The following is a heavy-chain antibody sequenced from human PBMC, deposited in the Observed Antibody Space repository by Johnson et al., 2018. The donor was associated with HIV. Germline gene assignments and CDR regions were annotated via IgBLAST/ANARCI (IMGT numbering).Heavy chain of an antibody. CDR3: ARSATGTTADAFDI. V-gene: IGHV3-7*01. CDR1: GVSFNNAW. Sequence: VQLVESGGSLVQPGGSLRLSCAVAGVSFNNAWMSWLRQAPGKGLEWVANIKQDGSEKYYVDSVKGRFTISRDNTKNSLYLQMNSLRAEDTAVYYCARSATGTTADAFDIWGQGTMVTVSS. D-gene: IGHD1-7*01. CDR2: IKQDGSEK. J-gene: IGHJ3*02.